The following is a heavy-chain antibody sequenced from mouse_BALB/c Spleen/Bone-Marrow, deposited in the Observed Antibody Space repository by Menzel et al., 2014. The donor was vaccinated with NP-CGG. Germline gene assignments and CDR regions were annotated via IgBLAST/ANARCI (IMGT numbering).Heavy chain of an antibody. CDR2: ISSGGSYT. J-gene: IGHJ2*01. CDR3: ARDIWGYFDY. D-gene: IGHD4-1*01. Sequence: VQGVESGGCLVKPGGSLKLSCAASGFTFSSYALSWVRQSPEKRLDWVAEISSGGSYTYYPDTATGRFTISRDIAKHYLCLEMISLRDEDTDMYYCARDIWGYFDYWGLGTTLTVYS. CDR1: GFTFSSYA. V-gene: IGHV5-9-4*01.